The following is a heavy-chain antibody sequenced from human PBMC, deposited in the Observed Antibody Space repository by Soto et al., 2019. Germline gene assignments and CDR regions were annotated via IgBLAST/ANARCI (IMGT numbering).Heavy chain of an antibody. CDR2: INHSGST. V-gene: IGHV4-34*01. J-gene: IGHJ3*02. CDR1: GGFFSGYS. Sequence: SETLSLTCAVYGGFFSGYSWSWIRQPPGKGLEWIGEINHSGSTNYNPSLKSRVTISVDTSKNQFSLKLSSVTAADTALYYCARRLSDCSGGSCYFHAGGFDIWGHGTKVTVSS. CDR3: ARRLSDCSGGSCYFHAGGFDI. D-gene: IGHD2-15*01.